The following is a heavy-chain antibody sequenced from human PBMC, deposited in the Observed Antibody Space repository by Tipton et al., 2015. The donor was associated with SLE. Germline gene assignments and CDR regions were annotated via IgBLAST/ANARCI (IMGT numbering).Heavy chain of an antibody. CDR2: IYTSGST. D-gene: IGHD3-10*01. CDR1: GGSISSGSYY. Sequence: LRLSCTVSGGSISSGSYYWSWIRQPAGKGLEWIGHIYTSGSTNYNPSLKSRVTISVDTSKNQFSLKLSSVTAADTAVYYCARAGMVRGVAPMDVWGQGTLVTVSS. V-gene: IGHV4-61*09. CDR3: ARAGMVRGVAPMDV. J-gene: IGHJ4*02.